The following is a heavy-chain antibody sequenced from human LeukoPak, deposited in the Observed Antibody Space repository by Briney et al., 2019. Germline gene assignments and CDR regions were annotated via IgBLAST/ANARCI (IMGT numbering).Heavy chain of an antibody. V-gene: IGHV3-7*01. CDR2: INQDGTEK. CDR3: ARDYSYGFIDY. D-gene: IGHD5-18*01. J-gene: IGHJ4*02. CDR1: GFTFTTYW. Sequence: GGSLRLSCAASGFTFTTYWMTWVRQAPGKGLEWVASINQDGTEKYYVDSVKGRFTISRDNAKNSLYLQMNSLRAEDTAVYYCARDYSYGFIDYWGQGTLVTVSS.